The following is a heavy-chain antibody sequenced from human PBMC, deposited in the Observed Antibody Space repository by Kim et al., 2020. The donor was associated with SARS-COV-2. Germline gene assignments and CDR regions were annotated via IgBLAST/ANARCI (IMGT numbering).Heavy chain of an antibody. CDR3: ARETSSWYRYFDY. D-gene: IGHD6-13*01. Sequence: YAQQFQGRVTMTRDTSTSTVYMELSSLRSEDTAVYYCARETSSWYRYFDYWGQGTLVTVSS. V-gene: IGHV1-46*01. J-gene: IGHJ4*02.